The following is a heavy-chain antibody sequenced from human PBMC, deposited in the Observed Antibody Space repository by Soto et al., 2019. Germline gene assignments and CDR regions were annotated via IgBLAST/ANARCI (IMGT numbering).Heavy chain of an antibody. J-gene: IGHJ6*02. V-gene: IGHV3-23*01. CDR3: AKDKGPSVGATPGYYYQGLDV. CDR1: GFTFRSYA. CDR2: ISGSGGNI. Sequence: EVQLLESGGGLVQPGGSLRLSCAASGFTFRSYAMSWVRQAPRKGLEWVSAISGSGGNIYYADSVKGRFTISRDNSKNTLYLEMNSLRAEDTAVYYCAKDKGPSVGATPGYYYQGLDVWGQGTTGTVSS. D-gene: IGHD2-15*01.